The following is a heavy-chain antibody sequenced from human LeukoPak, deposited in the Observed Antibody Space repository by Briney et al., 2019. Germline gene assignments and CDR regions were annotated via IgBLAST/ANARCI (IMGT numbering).Heavy chain of an antibody. D-gene: IGHD5-18*01. J-gene: IGHJ4*02. CDR1: GFTFSSYS. CDR3: TTAPWIQLWYSFDY. Sequence: GGSLRLSCAASGFTFSSYSMNWVRQAPGKGLEWVSYISSSSSTMYYADSVKGRFTISRDNAKNSLYLQMNSLKTEDTAVYYCTTAPWIQLWYSFDYWGQGTLVTVSS. V-gene: IGHV3-48*01. CDR2: ISSSSSTM.